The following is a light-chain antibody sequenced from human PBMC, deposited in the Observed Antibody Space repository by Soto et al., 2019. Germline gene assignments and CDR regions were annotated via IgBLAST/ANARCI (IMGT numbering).Light chain of an antibody. J-gene: IGLJ1*01. CDR1: STDVGGYNY. CDR2: EVS. Sequence: QSALTQPPSAAGSPGQSVTISCTGTSTDVGGYNYVSWYQQYPGKAPKLMIYEVSKRPSGVPDRFSGSKSGNTASLTVSGLQAEDEADYCCSSYGGRYNYVFGTGTKLTVL. V-gene: IGLV2-8*01. CDR3: SSYGGRYNYV.